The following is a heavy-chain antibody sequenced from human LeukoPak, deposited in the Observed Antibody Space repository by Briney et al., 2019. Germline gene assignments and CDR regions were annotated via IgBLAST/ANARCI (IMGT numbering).Heavy chain of an antibody. D-gene: IGHD5-18*01. Sequence: PGGSLRLSCAASGFTFSTYAMHWVRQAPGKGLEYVSAISSLGGSTYYAKSVKGRFTISRDNSKNTLYLQMNSLRAENTAVYYCARVDSYGFDYWGQGTLVTVSS. CDR1: GFTFSTYA. CDR2: ISSLGGST. CDR3: ARVDSYGFDY. J-gene: IGHJ4*02. V-gene: IGHV3-64*01.